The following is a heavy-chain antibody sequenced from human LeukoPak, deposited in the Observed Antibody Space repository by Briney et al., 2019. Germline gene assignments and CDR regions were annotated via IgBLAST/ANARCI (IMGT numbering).Heavy chain of an antibody. CDR1: GYTFTGYY. V-gene: IGHV1-2*02. J-gene: IGHJ5*02. Sequence: ASVKVSCKASGYTFTGYYMHWVRQAPGQGLEWMGWINPNSGGTNYAQKFQGGVTMTRDTSISTAYMELSRLRSDDTAVYYCARVGYYDILTGYFNWFDPWGQGTLVTVSS. CDR3: ARVGYYDILTGYFNWFDP. CDR2: INPNSGGT. D-gene: IGHD3-9*01.